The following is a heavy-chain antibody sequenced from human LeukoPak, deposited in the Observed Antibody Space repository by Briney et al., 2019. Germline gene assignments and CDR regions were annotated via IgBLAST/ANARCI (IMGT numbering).Heavy chain of an antibody. CDR1: GYSLSDLS. J-gene: IGHJ5*01. Sequence: ASVKVSCKVSGYSLSDLSTHWVRQAPGQGLEWMGGFDPGDDETIYAQKFQGGVTMTEDTSTDTAYLELSSLRSEDTAVYFCATEKDLLLDSWGQGTPVTVSS. D-gene: IGHD1-26*01. CDR2: FDPGDDET. V-gene: IGHV1-24*01. CDR3: ATEKDLLLDS.